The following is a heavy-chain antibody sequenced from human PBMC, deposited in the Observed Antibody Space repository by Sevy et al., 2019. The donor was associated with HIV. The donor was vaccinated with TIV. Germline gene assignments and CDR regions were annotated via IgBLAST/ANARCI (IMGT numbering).Heavy chain of an antibody. J-gene: IGHJ4*02. D-gene: IGHD6-19*01. CDR2: IWYDGSNK. V-gene: IGHV3-33*01. CDR3: ARGSYSSGWYELFDY. Sequence: GGSLRLSCAASGFTFSKYGMHWVRQAPGKGLEWVALIWYDGSNKYYADSVKGRFTISRDNSKNSLYLQMNSLRAEDTAVYYCARGSYSSGWYELFDYWGQGTLVTVSS. CDR1: GFTFSKYG.